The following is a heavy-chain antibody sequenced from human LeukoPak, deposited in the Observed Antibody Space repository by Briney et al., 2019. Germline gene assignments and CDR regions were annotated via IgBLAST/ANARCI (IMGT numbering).Heavy chain of an antibody. J-gene: IGHJ4*02. CDR1: GGSISSSSYY. D-gene: IGHD7-27*01. CDR3: ARAPGLSGDFRVY. V-gene: IGHV4-39*01. Sequence: KTSETLSLTCTVSGGSISSSSYYWGWIRQPPGKGLEWIGSIYYSGSTYYNPSLKSRVTISVDTSKNQFSLKLSSVTAADTAVYYCARAPGLSGDFRVYWGQGILVTVSS. CDR2: IYYSGST.